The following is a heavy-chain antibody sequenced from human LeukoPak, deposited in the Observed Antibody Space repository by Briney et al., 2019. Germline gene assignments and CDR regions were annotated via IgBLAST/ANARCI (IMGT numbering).Heavy chain of an antibody. CDR1: GFTFSGSW. J-gene: IGHJ4*02. CDR3: ANEIRPNDY. V-gene: IGHV3-7*03. D-gene: IGHD4-17*01. CDR2: IKEDGSEE. Sequence: PGGSLRLSCAASGFTFSGSWMDWVRQAPGKGLEWVANIKEDGSEEYYVDSVKGRFTISRDNSKNTLYLQMNSLRAEDTAVYYCANEIRPNDYWGQGTQVTVSS.